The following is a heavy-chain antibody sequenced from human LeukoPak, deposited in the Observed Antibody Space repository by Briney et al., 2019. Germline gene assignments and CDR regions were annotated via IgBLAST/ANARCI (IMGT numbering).Heavy chain of an antibody. D-gene: IGHD1-26*01. V-gene: IGHV5-51*01. CDR2: IYPGDSDT. Sequence: GESLKISCKGSGYSFTSYWIGWVRQMPGKGLEWMGIIYPGDSDTRYSPSFQGQVTISADKSISTAYLQWSSLKASDTAMYYCARQQGVPSGSYWDFDYWGQGTLVTVSS. CDR1: GYSFTSYW. CDR3: ARQQGVPSGSYWDFDY. J-gene: IGHJ4*02.